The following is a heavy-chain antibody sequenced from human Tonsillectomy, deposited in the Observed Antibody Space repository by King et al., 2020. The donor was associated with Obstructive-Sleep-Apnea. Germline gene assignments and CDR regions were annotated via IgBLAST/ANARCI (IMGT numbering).Heavy chain of an antibody. CDR1: GFTFSSYW. CDR3: ARGGGYSYGHVDY. CDR2: MNSDGSST. J-gene: IGHJ4*02. D-gene: IGHD5-18*01. Sequence: VQLVESGGGSVQPGGSLRLSCAASGFTFSSYWMHWVRQAPGKGLVWVSRMNSDGSSTSYADSVKGRFTISRDNAKNTLYLQMNSLRAEDTAVYYCARGGGYSYGHVDYWGQGTLVTVSS. V-gene: IGHV3-74*01.